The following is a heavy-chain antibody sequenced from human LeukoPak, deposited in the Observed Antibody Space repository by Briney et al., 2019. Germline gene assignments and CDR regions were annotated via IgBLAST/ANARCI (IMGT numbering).Heavy chain of an antibody. CDR3: AKDSDSSGWYVTTDY. J-gene: IGHJ4*02. D-gene: IGHD6-19*01. CDR1: GFTFSSYA. Sequence: PGGSLRLSCAASGFTFSSYAMHWVRQAPGKGLEWVAVISYDGSNKYYADSVKGRFTISRDNSKNTLYLQMNSLRVEDTALYFCAKDSDSSGWYVTTDYWGQGTLVTVSS. CDR2: ISYDGSNK. V-gene: IGHV3-30*04.